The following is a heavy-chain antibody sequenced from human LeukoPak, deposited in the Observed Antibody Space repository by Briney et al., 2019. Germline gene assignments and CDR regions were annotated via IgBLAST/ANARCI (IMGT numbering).Heavy chain of an antibody. J-gene: IGHJ4*02. D-gene: IGHD6-19*01. CDR1: GGSFSGYY. V-gene: IGHV4-34*01. CDR3: ARDYGGWYYFDY. CDR2: IYYSGRA. Sequence: SETLSLTCAVYGGSFSGYYWSWIRQPPGKGLEWIGSIYYSGRAYYNPSLKSRVTISVDTSKNQFSLELSSVTAADTALYYCARDYGGWYYFDYWGQGTLVTVSS.